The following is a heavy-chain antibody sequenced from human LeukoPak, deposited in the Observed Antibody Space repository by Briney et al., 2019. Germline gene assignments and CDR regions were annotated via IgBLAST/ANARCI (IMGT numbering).Heavy chain of an antibody. J-gene: IGHJ4*02. Sequence: GASVKVSCKASGYTFTSYTMHWVRQAPGQRLEWMGWINADNHNTKYSQKFQGRVTITGDTSASTAYMELRSLRSDDTAVYYCARGRITIFGVVDYWGQGTLVTVSS. V-gene: IGHV1-3*01. D-gene: IGHD3-3*01. CDR1: GYTFTSYT. CDR2: INADNHNT. CDR3: ARGRITIFGVVDY.